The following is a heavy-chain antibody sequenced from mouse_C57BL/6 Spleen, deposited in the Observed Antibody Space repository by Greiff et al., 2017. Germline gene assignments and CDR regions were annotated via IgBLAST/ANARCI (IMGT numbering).Heavy chain of an antibody. CDR1: GYTFTSYW. CDR2: INPSDSYT. J-gene: IGHJ2*01. Sequence: VQLQQPGAELVMPGASVKLSCKASGYTFTSYWMPWVKQRPGQGLEWIGEINPSDSYTNYNQKFKGKSTLTVDKSSSTAYMQLSSLTSEDSAVYYCARCYYGSNYFDYWGQGTTLTVSS. D-gene: IGHD1-1*01. CDR3: ARCYYGSNYFDY. V-gene: IGHV1-69*01.